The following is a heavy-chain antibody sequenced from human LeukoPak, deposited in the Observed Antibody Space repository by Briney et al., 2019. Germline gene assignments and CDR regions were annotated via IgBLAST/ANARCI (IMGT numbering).Heavy chain of an antibody. Sequence: GESLKISCKGSGYSFTSYWIGWVRQMPGKGLEWMGIIYPGDSDTRYSPSFQGQVTISVNTSIDTAYLQWSSVRASDTAMYYCARLLAAPYYINYWGQGTLVTVSS. CDR1: GYSFTSYW. CDR2: IYPGDSDT. V-gene: IGHV5-51*01. D-gene: IGHD6-25*01. J-gene: IGHJ4*02. CDR3: ARLLAAPYYINY.